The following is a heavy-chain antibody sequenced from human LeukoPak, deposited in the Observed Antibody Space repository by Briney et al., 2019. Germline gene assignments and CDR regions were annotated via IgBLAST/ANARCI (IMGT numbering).Heavy chain of an antibody. D-gene: IGHD4-23*01. CDR1: GFTFNMYW. CDR2: TNKDGSDK. J-gene: IGHJ4*02. CDR3: ARDAGYGGNSDY. Sequence: GGSLRLSCAASGFTFNMYWMTWVRQAPGKGLESVAYTNKDGSDKYYVDSVKGRFTVSRDNAKNSLYLQMNSLRAEDTAVYYCARDAGYGGNSDYWGQGTLVTVSS. V-gene: IGHV3-7*01.